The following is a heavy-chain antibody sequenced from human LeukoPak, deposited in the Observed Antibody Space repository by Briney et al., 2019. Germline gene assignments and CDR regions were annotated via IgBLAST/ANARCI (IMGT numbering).Heavy chain of an antibody. CDR3: TTDPIVGATPRYYYYYYYMDV. CDR1: GFTFSNAW. CDR2: IKSKTDGGTT. J-gene: IGHJ6*03. Sequence: PGGSLRLSCAASGFTFSNAWMSWVRQAPGKGLEWVGRIKSKTDGGTTDYAAPVKGRFTISRDDSKNTLYLQMNSLKTEDTAVYYCTTDPIVGATPRYYYYYYYMDVWGKGTTVTISS. D-gene: IGHD1-26*01. V-gene: IGHV3-15*01.